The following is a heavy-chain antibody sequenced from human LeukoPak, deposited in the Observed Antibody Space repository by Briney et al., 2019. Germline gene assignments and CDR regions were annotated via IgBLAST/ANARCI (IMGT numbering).Heavy chain of an antibody. Sequence: ASVKVSCKASGYIFLNYAAVWVRQAPGQGLEGRGWISTHHTTTAYAQKFQDRVIMTVDTSTNTGYMELRNLRSDDTAVYYCARAWDYSPRARFDYWGQGTLVSVSS. CDR3: ARAWDYSPRARFDY. V-gene: IGHV1-18*01. CDR1: GYIFLNYA. J-gene: IGHJ4*02. CDR2: ISTHHTTT. D-gene: IGHD4-11*01.